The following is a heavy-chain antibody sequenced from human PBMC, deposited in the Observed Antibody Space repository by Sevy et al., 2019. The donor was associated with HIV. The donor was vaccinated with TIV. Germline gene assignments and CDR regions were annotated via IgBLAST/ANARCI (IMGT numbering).Heavy chain of an antibody. CDR2: ISSSSTYT. CDR3: STSGNCGGDCYSLSSYYFDY. J-gene: IGHJ4*02. D-gene: IGHD2-21*01. V-gene: IGHV3-21*01. CDR1: GFTFSSYS. Sequence: GGSLRLPCAASGFTFSSYSMNWVRQAPGKGPEWVSSISSSSTYTYYADSVKGRFTISRDNAKNSLYLQMNSLRAEDTAVYYCSTSGNCGGDCYSLSSYYFDYWGQGTLLTVSS.